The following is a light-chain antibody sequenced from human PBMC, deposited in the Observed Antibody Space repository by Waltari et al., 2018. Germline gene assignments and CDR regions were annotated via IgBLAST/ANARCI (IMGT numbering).Light chain of an antibody. J-gene: IGLJ1*01. CDR2: GQN. V-gene: IGLV3-19*01. Sequence: SSELSQDPTVSVALGQAVNITCQGDSLRRYFVSWYQQKPGQAPVLVSYGQNKRPSGIPDRFSGSRSGNTAYLTIAGAEAADEADYYCYSRNSDDFTYVFGTGTKLTVL. CDR3: YSRNSDDFTYV. CDR1: SLRRYF.